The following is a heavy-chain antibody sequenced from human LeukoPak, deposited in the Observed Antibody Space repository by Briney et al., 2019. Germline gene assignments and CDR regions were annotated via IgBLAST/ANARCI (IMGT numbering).Heavy chain of an antibody. D-gene: IGHD2-2*01. CDR3: AAAYCSSTSCYRYYYYGMDV. Sequence: GASVKVSCKASGYTFTGYYMHWVRQAPGQGLEWMGRINPNSGGTNYAQKFQERVTITRDMSTSAAYMELSSLRSEDTAVYYCAAAYCSSTSCYRYYYYGMDVWGQGTTVTVSS. CDR1: GYTFTGYY. J-gene: IGHJ6*02. V-gene: IGHV1-2*06. CDR2: INPNSGGT.